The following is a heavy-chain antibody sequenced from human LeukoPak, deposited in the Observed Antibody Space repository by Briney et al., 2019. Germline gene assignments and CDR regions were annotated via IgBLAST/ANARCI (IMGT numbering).Heavy chain of an antibody. CDR1: GFTFSSYA. V-gene: IGHV3-23*01. J-gene: IGHJ4*02. CDR2: ISGSGGST. Sequence: GGSLRLSCAASGFTFSSYAMSWVRQAPGKGLEWVSVISGSGGSTYYADSVKGRFTISRDNSKNTMYLQMNSLRVEDTAVYYCARSVVPAAISPFDYWGQGTLVTVSS. D-gene: IGHD2-2*01. CDR3: ARSVVPAAISPFDY.